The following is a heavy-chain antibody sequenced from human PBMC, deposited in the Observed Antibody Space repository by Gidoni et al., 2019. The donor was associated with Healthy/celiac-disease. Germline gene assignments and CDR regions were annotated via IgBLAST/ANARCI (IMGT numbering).Heavy chain of an antibody. CDR2: SRSKAYGGTT. D-gene: IGHD6-19*01. Sequence: EVQLVESGGGLVKPGRSLSLSCTASGFTFGVYAMSWFRQAPGKGLEWVGFSRSKAYGGTTEYAASVKGRFTISRDDSKSIAYLQMNSLKTEDTAVYYCTRDKAREAGTTRNSVGYYYGMDVWGQGTTVTVSS. CDR1: GFTFGVYA. V-gene: IGHV3-49*05. J-gene: IGHJ6*02. CDR3: TRDKAREAGTTRNSVGYYYGMDV.